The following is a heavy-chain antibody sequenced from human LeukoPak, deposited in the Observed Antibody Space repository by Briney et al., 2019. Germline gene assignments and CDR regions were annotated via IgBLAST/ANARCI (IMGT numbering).Heavy chain of an antibody. V-gene: IGHV1-18*01. CDR3: VRGILSDDTLTGP. J-gene: IGHJ5*02. CDR2: ISTYNGDT. CDR1: GYTFSSYG. D-gene: IGHD3-9*01. Sequence: ASVKVSCKTSGYTFSSYGINWVRQAPGQGLEWMGWISTYNGDTNYAQKLQGRVTMTTDTSTSTAYMELRSLKSDDTAVYYCVRGILSDDTLTGPWGQGTLVTVSS.